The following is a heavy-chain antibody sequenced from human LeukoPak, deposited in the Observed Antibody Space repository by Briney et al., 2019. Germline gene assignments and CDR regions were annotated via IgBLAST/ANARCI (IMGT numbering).Heavy chain of an antibody. J-gene: IGHJ6*02. D-gene: IGHD3-3*01. Sequence: GAPVKVSCKASGYTFTGYYMHWVRQAPGQGLEWMGWINPNSGGTNYAQKFQGRVTMTRDTSISTAYMELSRLRSDDTAVYYCAREPGTYYDFWGGPPRYYYGMDVWGQGTTVTVSS. CDR1: GYTFTGYY. CDR2: INPNSGGT. V-gene: IGHV1-2*02. CDR3: AREPGTYYDFWGGPPRYYYGMDV.